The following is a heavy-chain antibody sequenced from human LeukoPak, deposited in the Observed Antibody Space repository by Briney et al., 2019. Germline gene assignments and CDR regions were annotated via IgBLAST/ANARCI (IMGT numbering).Heavy chain of an antibody. J-gene: IGHJ4*02. V-gene: IGHV3-48*01. Sequence: GGSLRLSCAASGLSFSSYSMNWVRQAPGKGLEWVSYISGSGNAIHYTDSVKGRFTTSRDNAKNALYLQMNSLRAEDTALYFCARDYLYAFDYWGQGTLVTVSS. CDR1: GLSFSSYS. CDR3: ARDYLYAFDY. CDR2: ISGSGNAI. D-gene: IGHD2-2*01.